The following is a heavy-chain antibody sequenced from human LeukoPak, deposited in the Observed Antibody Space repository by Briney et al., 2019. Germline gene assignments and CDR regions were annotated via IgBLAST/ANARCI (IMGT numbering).Heavy chain of an antibody. CDR1: GGSFSGYY. D-gene: IGHD5-24*01. CDR2: SNHSGST. CDR3: AGGEVDGYNYTDDAFDI. V-gene: IGHV4-34*01. Sequence: SETLSLTCAVYGGSFSGYYWSWIRQPTGKGLEWIGESNHSGSTNYNPSLKSRVTISVDTSKNQFSLKLSSVTAADTAVYYCAGGEVDGYNYTDDAFDIWGQGTMVTASS. J-gene: IGHJ3*02.